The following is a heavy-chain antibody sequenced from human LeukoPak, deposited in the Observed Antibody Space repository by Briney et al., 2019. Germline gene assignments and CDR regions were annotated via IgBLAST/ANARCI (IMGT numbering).Heavy chain of an antibody. CDR3: ARWVIAAGV. D-gene: IGHD3-10*01. CDR2: INPDSGDT. J-gene: IGHJ4*02. Sequence: ASVKVSCKASGYTFTSYYMHWVRQAPGQGLEWMGWINPDSGDTNYQGRVTMTRDTSISTAYMELSRLISDDTAVYYCARWVIAAGVWGQGTLVTVSS. CDR1: GYTFTSYY. V-gene: IGHV1-2*02.